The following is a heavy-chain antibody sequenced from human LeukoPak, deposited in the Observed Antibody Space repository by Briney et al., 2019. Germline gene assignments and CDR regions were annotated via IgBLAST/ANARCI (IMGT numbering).Heavy chain of an antibody. Sequence: SGPTLVKPTQTLTLTCTFSGFSLSTSGVGVGWIRQPPGKALEWLALIYWDDDKRYSPSLKSRLTITKDTSKNQVVLTMTNMDPVDTATYYCAHRGGLAAAGDDALDIWGQGTMVTVSS. V-gene: IGHV2-5*02. D-gene: IGHD6-13*01. CDR3: AHRGGLAAAGDDALDI. CDR2: IYWDDDK. CDR1: GFSLSTSGVG. J-gene: IGHJ3*02.